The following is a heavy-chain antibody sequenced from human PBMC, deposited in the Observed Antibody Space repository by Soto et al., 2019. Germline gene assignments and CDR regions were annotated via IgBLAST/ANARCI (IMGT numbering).Heavy chain of an antibody. CDR1: GASISSGDYS. J-gene: IGHJ5*02. V-gene: IGHV4-31*03. CDR2: IYYTGTT. Sequence: SETLSLTCTVSGASISSGDYSWSWIRQYPGQGLEWIGDIYYTGTTNYNPSLKSRLTISVDTSKNQFSLKLTSVTAADTAVYYCAKKGFCSNSTSFVANTCFPPWGQGLRVTVSS. CDR3: AKKGFCSNSTSFVANTCFPP. D-gene: IGHD2-2*01.